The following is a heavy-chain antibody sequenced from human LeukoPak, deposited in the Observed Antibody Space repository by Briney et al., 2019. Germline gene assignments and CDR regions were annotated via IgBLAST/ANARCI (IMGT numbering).Heavy chain of an antibody. CDR3: AARYSYGEFDY. Sequence: SETLSLTCTVSGGSISSSSYYWGWLRQPPGQGLEWIGSIYYSGSTYYNPSLKSRVTISVDTSKNQLSLKPSSATAADTAVYYCAARYSYGEFDYWGQGTLVTVSS. CDR1: GGSISSSSYY. J-gene: IGHJ4*02. CDR2: IYYSGST. V-gene: IGHV4-39*01. D-gene: IGHD5-18*01.